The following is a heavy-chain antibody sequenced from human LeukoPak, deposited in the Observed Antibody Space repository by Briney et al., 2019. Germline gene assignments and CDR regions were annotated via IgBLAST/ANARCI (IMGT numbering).Heavy chain of an antibody. D-gene: IGHD2-15*01. J-gene: IGHJ6*03. CDR1: GLTFSSYG. CDR3: AKNGDRGAYCSGGTCYPYYYYYMDV. CDR2: ISTTGGTT. V-gene: IGHV3-23*01. Sequence: GGSLRLSCAASGLTFSSYGMSWVRQAPGRGLEWVSAISTTGGTTYYADSVRGRFTISRDNSRNTLYLQMNSLRAEDTAIYYCAKNGDRGAYCSGGTCYPYYYYYMDVWGEGTTVTISS.